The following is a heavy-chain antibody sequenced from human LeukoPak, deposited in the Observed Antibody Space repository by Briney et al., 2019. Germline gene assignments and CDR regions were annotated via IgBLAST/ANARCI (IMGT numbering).Heavy chain of an antibody. CDR1: GGTFSSYA. Sequence: SVKVSCKASGGTFSSYAISWVRQAPGQGLEWMGVIISILGTTKYAQKFQGRVTITADESTSTAYMELSSLRSEDTAVYYCARSGDSSGYYYGERYWGQGTLVTVSS. D-gene: IGHD3-22*01. CDR2: IISILGTT. CDR3: ARSGDSSGYYYGERY. V-gene: IGHV1-69*13. J-gene: IGHJ4*02.